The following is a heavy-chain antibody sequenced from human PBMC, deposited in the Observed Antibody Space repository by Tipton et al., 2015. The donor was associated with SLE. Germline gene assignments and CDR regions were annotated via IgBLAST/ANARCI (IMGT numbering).Heavy chain of an antibody. CDR3: ARDRDQTISAPFDH. D-gene: IGHD4/OR15-4a*01. CDR1: GYTFTTYG. CDR2: ISAYNGNT. J-gene: IGHJ4*02. V-gene: IGHV1-18*01. Sequence: QSGPEVKKPGASVSVSCKASGYTFTTYGISWVRQVPGQGLEWMGWISAYNGNTNYAQKVQGRVTMTTDTSTSTAYMELRSLRSDDTAVYYCARDRDQTISAPFDHWGQGTLVTVSS.